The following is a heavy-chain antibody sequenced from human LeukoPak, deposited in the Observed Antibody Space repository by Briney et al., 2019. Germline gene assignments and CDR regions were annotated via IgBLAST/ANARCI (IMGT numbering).Heavy chain of an antibody. Sequence: PGGSLRLSCAASGFTFSSYSMNWVRQAPGKGLEWVSSISSSSSYIYYADSVKGRFTISRDNAKNSLYLQMNSLRAEDTAVYYCARDIIVATAQDYWGQGTLVTVSS. CDR2: ISSSSSYI. CDR3: ARDIIVATAQDY. D-gene: IGHD5-12*01. J-gene: IGHJ4*02. V-gene: IGHV3-21*01. CDR1: GFTFSSYS.